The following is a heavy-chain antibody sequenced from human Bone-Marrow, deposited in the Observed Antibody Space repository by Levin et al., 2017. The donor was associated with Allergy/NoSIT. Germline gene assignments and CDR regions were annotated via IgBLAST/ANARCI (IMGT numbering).Heavy chain of an antibody. CDR3: ARRSEGVVVPAASFDY. CDR1: GGSISSSSYY. V-gene: IGHV4-39*01. Sequence: SETLSLTCTVSGGSISSSSYYWGWIRQPPGKGLEWIGSIYYSGSTYYNPSLKSRVTISVDTSKNQFSLKLSSVTAADTAVYYCARRSEGVVVPAASFDYWGQGTLVTVSS. D-gene: IGHD2-2*01. J-gene: IGHJ4*02. CDR2: IYYSGST.